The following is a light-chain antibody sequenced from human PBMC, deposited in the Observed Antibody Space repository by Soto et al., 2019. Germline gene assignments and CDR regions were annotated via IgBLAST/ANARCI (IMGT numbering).Light chain of an antibody. V-gene: IGKV3-15*01. J-gene: IGKJ3*01. CDR3: QQCNNWPSFT. CDR1: QSVDSN. CDR2: GAS. Sequence: EIVMTQSPATLSLSPGERATLSCRASQSVDSNLAWYQQKPGQAPRLLISGASTRATGIPARFSGSGSGTEFILTISSLQSEDFAVYYCQQCNNWPSFTFGPGTKVDIK.